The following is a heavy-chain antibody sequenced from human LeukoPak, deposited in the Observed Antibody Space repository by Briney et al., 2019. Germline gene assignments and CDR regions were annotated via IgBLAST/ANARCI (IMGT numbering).Heavy chain of an antibody. D-gene: IGHD6-25*01. CDR2: ITGSGNYI. CDR1: GFTFSTCE. J-gene: IGHJ4*02. CDR3: ARGGGRRYFDN. Sequence: WGSLRLSCVASGFTFSTCEMNWVRQAPGKGLEWVSYITGSGNYIYYADSVKGRFTISRDNAKNSLYLQMNSLTAEDTAIYYCARGGGRRYFDNWGQGTLVTVSS. V-gene: IGHV3-48*03.